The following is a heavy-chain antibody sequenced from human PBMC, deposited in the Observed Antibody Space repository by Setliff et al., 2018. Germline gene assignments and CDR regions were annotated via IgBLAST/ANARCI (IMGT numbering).Heavy chain of an antibody. Sequence: SETLSLTCTVSGGSVSNSGFFWGWLRQAPGKGPEWIGNIYDSGSSNYNASLKSRLIITRDTSKNQISLKLTSVTAADTAVYYCGRGFSRIEGWGNWFDPWGQGILVTVSS. CDR1: GGSVSNSGFF. CDR2: IYDSGSS. J-gene: IGHJ5*02. D-gene: IGHD2-15*01. CDR3: GRGFSRIEGWGNWFDP. V-gene: IGHV4-39*01.